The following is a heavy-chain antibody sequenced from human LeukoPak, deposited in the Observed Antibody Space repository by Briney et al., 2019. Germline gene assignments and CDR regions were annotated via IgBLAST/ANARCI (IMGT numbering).Heavy chain of an antibody. CDR3: AAPGVPAATYYFDY. J-gene: IGHJ4*02. D-gene: IGHD2-2*01. V-gene: IGHV3-21*01. CDR2: ISSTGSYI. Sequence: PGGSLRLSCAASGFKLSSYMLNWVRQAPGKGLEWVSSISSTGSYIYYADSVKGRFTVSRDNPGNVMYLQMDSLRAEDTAVYYCAAPGVPAATYYFDYWGQGTLVTVSS. CDR1: GFKLSSYM.